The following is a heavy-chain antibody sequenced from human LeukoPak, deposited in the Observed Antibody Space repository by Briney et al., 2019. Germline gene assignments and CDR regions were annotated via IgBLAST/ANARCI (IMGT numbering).Heavy chain of an antibody. CDR1: GFTFSSYG. D-gene: IGHD2-15*01. CDR3: AKNADRGAYCRGGSCYPYYYYYMDV. CDR2: VNHTGCRP. V-gene: IGHV3-23*01. J-gene: IGHJ6*03. Sequence: GGSLRLSCAASGFTFSSYGMSWVRQVPGKGLEWVSSVNHTGCRPYYADSVKGRFTVSRDNSKNTLYLQMNSLTVEDTAIYYCAKNADRGAYCRGGSCYPYYYYYMDVWGTGTTVTISS.